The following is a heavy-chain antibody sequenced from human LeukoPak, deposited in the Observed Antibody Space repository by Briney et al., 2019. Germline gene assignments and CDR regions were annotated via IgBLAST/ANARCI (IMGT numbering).Heavy chain of an antibody. V-gene: IGHV7-4-1*02. CDR3: AKAGSSGWLLYYYYYMDV. D-gene: IGHD6-19*01. CDR2: INTNTGNP. J-gene: IGHJ6*03. Sequence: ASVKVSCKASGYTFTSYAMNWVRQAPGQGLEWMGWINTNTGNPTYAQGFTGRFVFSLDTSVSTAYLQMNSLRAEDTAVYYCAKAGSSGWLLYYYYYMDVWGKGTTVTISS. CDR1: GYTFTSYA.